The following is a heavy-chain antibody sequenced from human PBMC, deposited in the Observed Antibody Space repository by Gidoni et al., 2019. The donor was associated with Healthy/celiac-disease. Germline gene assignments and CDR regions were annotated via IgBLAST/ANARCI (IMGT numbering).Heavy chain of an antibody. CDR2: IYPGDSDT. J-gene: IGHJ5*02. D-gene: IGHD4-17*01. CDR1: GYSFTSYW. Sequence: EVQLVRSGAELTTPGESLKISCQGSGYSFTSYWIGCVRQMPGKGLEWMGIIYPGDSDTRYSPSFQGQVTISADKSISTAYLQWSSLKASDTAMYYCARHVGYGGNSPWFDPWGQGTLVTVSS. CDR3: ARHVGYGGNSPWFDP. V-gene: IGHV5-51*01.